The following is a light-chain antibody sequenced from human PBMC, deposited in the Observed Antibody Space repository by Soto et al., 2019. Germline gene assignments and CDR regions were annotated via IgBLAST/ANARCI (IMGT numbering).Light chain of an antibody. CDR1: ESISTW. J-gene: IGKJ1*01. V-gene: IGKV1-5*01. CDR3: QQYNSYPWT. Sequence: DIQMTQSPSTLSASVGDRVTITCRASESISTWLAWYQQKPGRAPKLLIYDASNLESGVPSRFSGSSSGTEFILTIDSVQPDDFATYYCQQYNSYPWTFGQGTKVEIK. CDR2: DAS.